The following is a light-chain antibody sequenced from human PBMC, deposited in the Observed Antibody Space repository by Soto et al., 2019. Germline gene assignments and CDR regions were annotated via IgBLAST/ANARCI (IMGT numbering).Light chain of an antibody. CDR3: CSYASSTTYV. V-gene: IGLV2-23*01. CDR1: SSDVGSYNL. CDR2: GGT. Sequence: QSALTQPASVSGSPGQSITISCTGTSSDVGSYNLVSWYQQHPGKAPKLMIYGGTKRPSGVSDRFSGSRSGNTASLTISGLQAEDEADYYCCSYASSTTYVFGTGTKVTVL. J-gene: IGLJ1*01.